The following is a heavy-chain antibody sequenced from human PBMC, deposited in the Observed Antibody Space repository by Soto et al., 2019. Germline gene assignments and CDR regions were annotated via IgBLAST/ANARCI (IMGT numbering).Heavy chain of an antibody. CDR2: ISYDGSNK. Sequence: GGSLRLSCAASGFTFSSYAMHWVRQAPGKGLEWVAVISYDGSNKYYADSVKGRFTISRDNSKNTLYLQMNSLRAEDTAVYYCARGGSATAGGMDVWGQGTTVTVSS. CDR3: ARGGSATAGGMDV. J-gene: IGHJ6*02. CDR1: GFTFSSYA. V-gene: IGHV3-30-3*01.